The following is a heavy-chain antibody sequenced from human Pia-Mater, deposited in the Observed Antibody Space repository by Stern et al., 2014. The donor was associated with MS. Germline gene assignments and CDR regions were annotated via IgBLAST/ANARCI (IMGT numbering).Heavy chain of an antibody. Sequence: QITLKESGPTVVKPTQTLTLTCTFSGFSLRTSGMGVGWIRQPPGKALEWLGLIYWDDDKFYSPYLKTRLTITKDTSKNWVVLTMTNMDPVDTATYYCAHLEVRAVAEDAFDIWGQGTAVTVSS. CDR2: IYWDDDK. D-gene: IGHD6-19*01. J-gene: IGHJ3*02. CDR1: GFSLRTSGMG. V-gene: IGHV2-5*02. CDR3: AHLEVRAVAEDAFDI.